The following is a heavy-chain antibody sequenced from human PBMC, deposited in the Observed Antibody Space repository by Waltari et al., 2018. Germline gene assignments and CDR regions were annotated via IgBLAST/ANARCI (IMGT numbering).Heavy chain of an antibody. CDR3: AREVGVRYFDGGRRFDP. V-gene: IGHV4-34*01. D-gene: IGHD3-9*01. CDR2: INHSGGT. Sequence: QVQLQQWGAGLLKPSETLSLTCAVYGGSFSGYYWSWIRQPPGKGLEWIGEINHSGGTNYNPSLKSRVTISVDTSKNQFSLKLCSVTAADTAVYDWAREVGVRYFDGGRRFDPWGQGTLVTVSS. J-gene: IGHJ5*02. CDR1: GGSFSGYY.